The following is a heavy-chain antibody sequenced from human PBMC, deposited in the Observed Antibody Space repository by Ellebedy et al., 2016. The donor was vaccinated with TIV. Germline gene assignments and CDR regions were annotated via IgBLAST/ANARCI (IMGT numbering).Heavy chain of an antibody. Sequence: SETLSLXCTVSGGSISSGGYYWSWIRQHPGKGLEWIGYIYYSGSTYYNPSLKSRVTISVDTSKNQFSLKLSSVTAADTAVYYCARSGAMDHSKNAFDIWGQGTMVTVSS. D-gene: IGHD1-26*01. J-gene: IGHJ3*02. V-gene: IGHV4-31*03. CDR2: IYYSGST. CDR1: GGSISSGGYY. CDR3: ARSGAMDHSKNAFDI.